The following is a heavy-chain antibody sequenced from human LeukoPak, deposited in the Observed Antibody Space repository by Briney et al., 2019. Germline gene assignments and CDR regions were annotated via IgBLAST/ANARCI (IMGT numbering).Heavy chain of an antibody. CDR1: GFTFTSYY. J-gene: IGHJ5*02. V-gene: IGHV1-46*01. CDR2: INPGGSYT. Sequence: GASVKVSCKASGFTFTSYYMHWVRQAPGQGLEWMGIINPGGSYTSYAQKFQGRATMTRDTSTSTVYMELSSLRSEDTAVYYCARDNSGGSTWWFDPWGQGTLVTVSP. D-gene: IGHD2-15*01. CDR3: ARDNSGGSTWWFDP.